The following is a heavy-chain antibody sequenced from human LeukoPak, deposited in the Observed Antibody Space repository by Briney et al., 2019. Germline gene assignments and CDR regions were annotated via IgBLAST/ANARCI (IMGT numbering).Heavy chain of an antibody. D-gene: IGHD3-10*01. V-gene: IGHV1-8*01. J-gene: IGHJ3*02. CDR3: ARGARHYGSGSYYPEDI. CDR1: GYTFTSYD. Sequence: GASVKVSCKASGYTFTSYDINWVRQATGQGLEWMGWMNPNSGNTGYAQKFQGRVTMTRNTSISTAYMELSSLRSEDTAVYYCARGARHYGSGSYYPEDIWGQGTMVTVSS. CDR2: MNPNSGNT.